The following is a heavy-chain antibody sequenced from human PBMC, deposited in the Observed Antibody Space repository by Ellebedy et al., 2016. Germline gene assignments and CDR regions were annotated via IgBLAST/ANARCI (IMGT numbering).Heavy chain of an antibody. CDR1: GFSFSNYF. CDR3: RQGHYFDQ. J-gene: IGHJ4*02. CDR2: ISGAGYTT. V-gene: IGHV3-23*01. Sequence: GGSLRLYXATSGFSFSNYFMTWIRRAPGKGLEWVATISGAGYTTFFADSVKGRFTISRDNSKNTLYLQMNNLRVDDTALYYCRQGHYFDQWGQGALVTVSS.